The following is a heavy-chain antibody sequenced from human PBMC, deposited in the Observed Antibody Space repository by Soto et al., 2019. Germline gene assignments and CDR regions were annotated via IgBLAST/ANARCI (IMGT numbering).Heavy chain of an antibody. CDR1: GFTVSSNY. CDR3: ARERPYYYDSSVMPLQEYYFDY. V-gene: IGHV3-53*01. D-gene: IGHD3-22*01. J-gene: IGHJ4*02. CDR2: IYSGGST. Sequence: PGGSLRLSCAASGFTVSSNYMSWVRQAPGKGLEWVSVIYSGGSTYYADSVKGRFTISRDNSKNTLYLQMNSLRAEDTAVYYCARERPYYYDSSVMPLQEYYFDYWGQGTLVTVSS.